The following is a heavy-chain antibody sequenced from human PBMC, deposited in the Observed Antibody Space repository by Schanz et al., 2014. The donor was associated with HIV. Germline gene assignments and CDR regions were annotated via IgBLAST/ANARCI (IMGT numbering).Heavy chain of an antibody. CDR3: AKVPEEGYFDP. D-gene: IGHD5-12*01. CDR2: ISYDGSNK. CDR1: GFTFSSYC. Sequence: QVQLVESGGGVVQPGRSLRLSCAASGFTFSSYCMHWVRQAPGKGLEWVAVISYDGSNKYYADSVKGRFTISRDNSKNTLFLQMNSLRAEDTAVYYCAKVPEEGYFDPWGQGTLVTVSS. V-gene: IGHV3-30*18. J-gene: IGHJ5*02.